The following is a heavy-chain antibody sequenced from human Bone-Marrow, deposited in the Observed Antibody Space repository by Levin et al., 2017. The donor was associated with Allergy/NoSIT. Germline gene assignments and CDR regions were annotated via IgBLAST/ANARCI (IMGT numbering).Heavy chain of an antibody. CDR3: VKPGLLHGSGWVDAFDL. CDR2: ITTNGGQT. J-gene: IGHJ3*01. V-gene: IGHV3-64D*06. Sequence: PGGSLRLSCSASGFTFNTYVMHWVRQAPGKGLQYVSTITTNGGQTYYADSVKGRFSISRDNSKNMVFLQLSSLRPEDTAVYYCVKPGLLHGSGWVDAFDLWGQGTRVTVSS. CDR1: GFTFNTYV. D-gene: IGHD6-19*01.